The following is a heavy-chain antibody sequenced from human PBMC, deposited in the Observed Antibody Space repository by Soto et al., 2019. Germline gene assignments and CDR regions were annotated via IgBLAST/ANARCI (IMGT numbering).Heavy chain of an antibody. J-gene: IGHJ4*02. CDR2: IYYSGST. Sequence: QVQLQESGPGLVKPSQTLSLTCTVSGGSISSGGYYWSWIRQHPGKGLEWIGYIYYSGSTYYNPSLKSRVTLSVDTSKNQFSLKLSSVTAADTAVYYCAREIPYYDSSGYYYVYFDYWGQGTLVTVSS. CDR3: AREIPYYDSSGYYYVYFDY. CDR1: GGSISSGGYY. V-gene: IGHV4-31*03. D-gene: IGHD3-22*01.